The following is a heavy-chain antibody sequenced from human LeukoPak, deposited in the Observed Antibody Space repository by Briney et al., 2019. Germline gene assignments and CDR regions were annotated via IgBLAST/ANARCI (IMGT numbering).Heavy chain of an antibody. J-gene: IGHJ3*02. V-gene: IGHV4-38-2*01. CDR1: GYSITSGYY. CDR2: IYHSGST. D-gene: IGHD2-15*01. CDR3: ARLYCSGGSCYSGDAFDI. Sequence: PSETLSLTCAVSGYSITSGYYWGWIRQPPGKGLEWIGTIYHSGSTSYTPSLKSRVTISVDASKNHFFLKLNSVTAADTAVYYCARLYCSGGSCYSGDAFDIWGQGTMVTVPS.